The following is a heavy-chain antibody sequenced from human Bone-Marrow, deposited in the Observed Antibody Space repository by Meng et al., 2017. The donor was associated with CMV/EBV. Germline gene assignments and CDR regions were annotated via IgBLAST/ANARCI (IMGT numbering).Heavy chain of an antibody. Sequence: ASVKVSCKASGYTFTSYGISWVRQAPGQGLEWMGWISVYNGNTKYAQKFQGRVTTTTDTSTSTAYMELRSLRSDDTAVYYCARDPFLWSWFKEEVPGLGYWGQGPRVTCSS. D-gene: IGHD3-22*01. V-gene: IGHV1-18*01. J-gene: IGHJ4*02. CDR2: ISVYNGNT. CDR1: GYTFTSYG. CDR3: ARDPFLWSWFKEEVPGLGY.